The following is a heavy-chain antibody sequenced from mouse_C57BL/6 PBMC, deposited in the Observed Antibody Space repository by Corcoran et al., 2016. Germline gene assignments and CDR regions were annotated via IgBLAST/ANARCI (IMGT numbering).Heavy chain of an antibody. Sequence: DVQLQESGPGLVKPSQSLSLTCSVTGYSITSGYYWNWIRQFPGNKLEWMGYISYDGSNNYNPSLKNRISITRDTSKNQFFLKLNSVTTEDTATYYCARDRRGVYDGYIYWGQGTTLTVSS. V-gene: IGHV3-6*01. CDR1: GYSITSGYY. CDR3: ARDRRGVYDGYIY. J-gene: IGHJ2*01. D-gene: IGHD2-3*01. CDR2: ISYDGSN.